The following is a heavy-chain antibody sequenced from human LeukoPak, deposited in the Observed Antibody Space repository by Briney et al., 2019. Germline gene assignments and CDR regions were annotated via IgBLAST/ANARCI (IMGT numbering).Heavy chain of an antibody. J-gene: IGHJ3*02. V-gene: IGHV1-18*01. CDR2: ISAYNGNT. Sequence: ASVKVSCKASGYTFTSYGISWVRQAPGQGLEWMGWISAYNGNTNYAQKLQGRVTMTTDTSTSTAYMELRSLRSDDTAVYYCARGHPTVATYDDAFDIWGQGTMVTVSS. D-gene: IGHD4-17*01. CDR1: GYTFTSYG. CDR3: ARGHPTVATYDDAFDI.